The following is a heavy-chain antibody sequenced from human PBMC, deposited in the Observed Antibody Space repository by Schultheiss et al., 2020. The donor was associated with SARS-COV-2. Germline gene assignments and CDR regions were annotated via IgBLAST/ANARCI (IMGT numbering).Heavy chain of an antibody. CDR1: GGSISSYY. Sequence: SETLSLTCTVSGGSISSYYWSWIRQPPGKGLEWIGYIYYSGSTNYNPSLKSRVTISVDTSKNQFSLKLSSVTAADTAVYYCARSPLDGDFWSGYYNAFDYWGQGTLVTVSS. V-gene: IGHV4-59*01. CDR3: ARSPLDGDFWSGYYNAFDY. J-gene: IGHJ4*02. D-gene: IGHD3-3*01. CDR2: IYYSGST.